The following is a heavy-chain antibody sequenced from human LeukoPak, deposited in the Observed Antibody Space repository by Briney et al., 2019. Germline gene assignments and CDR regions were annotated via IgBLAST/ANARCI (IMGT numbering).Heavy chain of an antibody. Sequence: PGGSLTLSCEVSGFTFDNNDMHWVRQPTGKGLEWVSAIGSAGYTYYADSVRGRFTITRDNAKQSLYLQMNSLRVEDTAVYHCVRQPDSARYGFDYWGRGTQVTVSS. J-gene: IGHJ4*02. CDR3: VRQPDSARYGFDY. CDR2: IGSAGYT. V-gene: IGHV3-13*01. D-gene: IGHD1-14*01. CDR1: GFTFDNND.